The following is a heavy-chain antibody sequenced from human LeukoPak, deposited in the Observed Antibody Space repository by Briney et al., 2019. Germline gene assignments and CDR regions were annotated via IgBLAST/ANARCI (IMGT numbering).Heavy chain of an antibody. CDR2: ISAYNGNT. D-gene: IGHD1-26*01. V-gene: IGHV1-18*01. Sequence: GASVKVSCKASGYTFISYGISWVRQAPGQGLEWMGWISAYNGNTNYAQKLQGRVTMTTDTSTSTAYMELRSLRSDDTAVYYCARRPIVGATSWFDPWGQGTLVTVSS. CDR3: ARRPIVGATSWFDP. CDR1: GYTFISYG. J-gene: IGHJ5*02.